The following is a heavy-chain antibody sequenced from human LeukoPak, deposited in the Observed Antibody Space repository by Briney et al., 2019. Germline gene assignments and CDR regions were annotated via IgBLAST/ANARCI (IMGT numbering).Heavy chain of an antibody. D-gene: IGHD6-6*01. CDR2: ISAYNGNT. Sequence: ASVKVSCKASGYTFTTYGISWVRLAPGQGLEWMGWISAYNGNTNYAQQFQGRVTMTTDTSMSTAYMELRSLRSDDTAVYYCARDLIAVRPGWFDPWGQGSLVAVSS. CDR1: GYTFTTYG. V-gene: IGHV1-18*01. J-gene: IGHJ5*02. CDR3: ARDLIAVRPGWFDP.